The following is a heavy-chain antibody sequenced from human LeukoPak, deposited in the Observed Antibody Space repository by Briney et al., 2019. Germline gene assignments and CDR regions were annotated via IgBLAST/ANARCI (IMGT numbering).Heavy chain of an antibody. D-gene: IGHD1-14*01. J-gene: IGHJ5*02. V-gene: IGHV3-30-3*01. Sequence: GGSLRLSCAASGFTFSSYAMHWVRQAPGKGLEWVAVISYDGSNKYYADSVKGRFTISRDNSKNTLYLQMNSLRVEDTAVYFCARDQPGTYTLSGAWGQGTLVTVSS. CDR1: GFTFSSYA. CDR3: ARDQPGTYTLSGA. CDR2: ISYDGSNK.